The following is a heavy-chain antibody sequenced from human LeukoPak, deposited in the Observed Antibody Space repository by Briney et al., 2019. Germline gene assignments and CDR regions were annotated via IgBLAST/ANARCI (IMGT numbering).Heavy chain of an antibody. D-gene: IGHD3-3*01. V-gene: IGHV4-39*01. CDR2: VHYSGCT. Sequence: SETLSLTCTVSGASISNSAYYWLWIRQPPGEGLECIGTVHYSGCTFYNPSLKSRINIYVDTSKNQFSLQLSSVTAADTAVYYCARLFFVIDTWGQGTLVTVSS. CDR1: GASISNSAYY. J-gene: IGHJ5*02. CDR3: ARLFFVIDT.